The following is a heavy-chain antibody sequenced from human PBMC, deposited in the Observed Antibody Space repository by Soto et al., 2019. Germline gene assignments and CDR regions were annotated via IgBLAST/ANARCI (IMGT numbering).Heavy chain of an antibody. CDR3: ARVQIGGVVIARFNDAFDI. CDR2: LSSSGSTI. CDR1: GFTFSDYY. D-gene: IGHD2-21*01. V-gene: IGHV3-11*01. J-gene: IGHJ3*02. Sequence: QVQLVESGGGLVKPGGSLRLSCAASGFTFSDYYMSWIRQAPGKGLEWVSDLSSSGSTIYYADSVKGRFTISRDNAKNSLYQQMNSLRAEDTAVYYCARVQIGGVVIARFNDAFDIWGQGTMGTVSS.